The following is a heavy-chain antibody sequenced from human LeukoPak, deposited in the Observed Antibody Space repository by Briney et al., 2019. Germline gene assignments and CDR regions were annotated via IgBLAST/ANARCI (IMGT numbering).Heavy chain of an antibody. D-gene: IGHD2-2*01. J-gene: IGHJ1*01. CDR1: GFXFSDYY. Sequence: PGGSLRLSCGASGFXFSDYYISWIRQAPGKGREWVSYISSSSSYTNYADSMKGRYTISRDNAKNSLYLQMNSLRAEDTAVYYCARAIGYCSSTSCYSEYFQHWGQGTLVTVSS. V-gene: IGHV3-11*05. CDR3: ARAIGYCSSTSCYSEYFQH. CDR2: ISSSSSYT.